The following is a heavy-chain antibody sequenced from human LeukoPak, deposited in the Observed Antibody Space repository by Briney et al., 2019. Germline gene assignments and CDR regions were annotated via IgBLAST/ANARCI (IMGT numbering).Heavy chain of an antibody. CDR2: IRYDATNT. CDR1: GFTFSSYG. J-gene: IGHJ4*02. CDR3: AKDPLYIDY. D-gene: IGHD2-2*02. V-gene: IGHV3-30*02. Sequence: GGSLRLSCAASGFTFSSYGMHWVRQAPGKGLEWVAFIRYDATNTCYADSVKGRFTISRDNSKNTLSLQMNSLRPEDTALYYCAKDPLYIDYWGQGTLVTVSS.